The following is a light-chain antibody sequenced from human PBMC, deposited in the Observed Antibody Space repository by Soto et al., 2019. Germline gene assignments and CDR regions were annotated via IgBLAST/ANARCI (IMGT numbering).Light chain of an antibody. V-gene: IGKV3-20*01. CDR3: QQYSSSPQT. Sequence: EIVFTQSPGPLSFSPGEGAALSCRASQSLSSNSLAWYQHKPGQAPRLLIYGASSKATGVPDRFYGTGSGTGFTLTISRLEPEDFAMYYCQQYSSSPQTFGQGTKVDIK. J-gene: IGKJ1*01. CDR2: GAS. CDR1: QSLSSNS.